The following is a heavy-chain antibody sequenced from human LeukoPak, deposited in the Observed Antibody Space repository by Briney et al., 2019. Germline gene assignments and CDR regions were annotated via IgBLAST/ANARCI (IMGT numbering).Heavy chain of an antibody. D-gene: IGHD3-10*01. V-gene: IGHV4-59*01. CDR1: GGSISSYY. CDR2: IYYSGST. Sequence: SETLSLTCTVSGGSISSYYWSWIRQPPGKGLEWIGYIYYSGSTNYNPSLKSRVTISVDTSKNQFSLKLSSVTAADTAVYYCARAGTMVRGVIEAYYFDYWGQGTLVTVSS. J-gene: IGHJ4*02. CDR3: ARAGTMVRGVIEAYYFDY.